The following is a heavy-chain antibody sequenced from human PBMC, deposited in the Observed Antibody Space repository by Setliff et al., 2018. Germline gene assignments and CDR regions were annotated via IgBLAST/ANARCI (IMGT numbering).Heavy chain of an antibody. Sequence: HPGGSLRLSCGASGFTFSSHGMHWVRQAPGKGLEWVSFISYDGGHKYYVDSVKGRFTISRDNSKNTLYLQMNSLRAEDTALYYCARSESCGSTHCSPYDYWGQGTLVTVS. J-gene: IGHJ4*02. CDR3: ARSESCGSTHCSPYDY. CDR2: ISYDGGHK. D-gene: IGHD2-2*01. V-gene: IGHV3-30*03. CDR1: GFTFSSHG.